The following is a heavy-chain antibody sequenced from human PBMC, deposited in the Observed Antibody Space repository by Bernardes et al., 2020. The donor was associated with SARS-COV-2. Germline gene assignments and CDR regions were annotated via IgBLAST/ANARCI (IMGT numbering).Heavy chain of an antibody. CDR3: ARVLWCRAFDY. CDR2: IQHSGRT. V-gene: IGHV4-4*02. D-gene: IGHD2-8*01. CDR1: GGPISRSDW. J-gene: IGHJ4*02. Sequence: SETLSLTCAVSGGPISRSDWWSWVRQPPGKGLEWIGEIQHSGRTNYNPSLKSRVTITVDKSKNQFSLKLNAVSAADTAVYYCARVLWCRAFDYWGQGTLVTVSS.